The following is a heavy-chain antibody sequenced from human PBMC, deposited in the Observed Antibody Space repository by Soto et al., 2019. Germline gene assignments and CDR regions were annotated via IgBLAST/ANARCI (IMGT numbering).Heavy chain of an antibody. Sequence: QVQLVESGGGVVQPGRSLRLSCAASGFTLRTYGIHWVRQVPGKGLEWVAVMWSDGSTKYYGDSVKGRFTISRDDSKNTVLRPMNSLRGEDTHVYHCGRVYDGITTSNYYYYGMDVWGQGTTVTVSS. D-gene: IGHD3-3*01. V-gene: IGHV3-33*01. CDR3: GRVYDGITTSNYYYYGMDV. J-gene: IGHJ6*02. CDR2: MWSDGSTK. CDR1: GFTLRTYG.